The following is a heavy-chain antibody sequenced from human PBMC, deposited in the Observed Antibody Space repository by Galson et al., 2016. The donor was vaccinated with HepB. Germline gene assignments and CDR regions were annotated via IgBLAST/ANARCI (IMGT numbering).Heavy chain of an antibody. CDR2: IWFDGSNK. Sequence: SLRLSCAASGFTFSSYGIHWVRQAPGMGLEWVAIIWFDGSNKYYVDSVKGRFTISRDNSKNTVDLQMNSLRAEDTAVYYCARDSSLSARIYYYFYGLDVWGQGTTVIVSS. V-gene: IGHV3-33*01. CDR3: ARDSSLSARIYYYFYGLDV. D-gene: IGHD6-6*01. J-gene: IGHJ6*02. CDR1: GFTFSSYG.